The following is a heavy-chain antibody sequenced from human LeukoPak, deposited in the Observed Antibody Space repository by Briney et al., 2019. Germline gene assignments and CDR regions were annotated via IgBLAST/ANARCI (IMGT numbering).Heavy chain of an antibody. J-gene: IGHJ4*02. D-gene: IGHD1-26*01. CDR2: INPNSGGT. CDR1: GYTFTGYY. CDR3: AREGLRPAVYKSGIQDY. Sequence: ASVKVSCKASGYTFTGYYMHWVRQAPGQGLEWMGWINPNSGGTNYAQKFQGRVTMTMDTSISTAYMELSRLRSDDTAVYYCAREGLRPAVYKSGIQDYWGQGTLVTVSS. V-gene: IGHV1-2*02.